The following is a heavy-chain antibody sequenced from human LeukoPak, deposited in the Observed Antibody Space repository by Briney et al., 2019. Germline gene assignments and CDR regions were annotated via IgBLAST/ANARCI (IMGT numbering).Heavy chain of an antibody. CDR2: IYYSGST. V-gene: IGHV4-39*01. J-gene: IGHJ4*02. CDR3: ARGIAATGQYYFDY. Sequence: PSETLSLTCTVSGGSITSGSSYWAWIRQPPAKGLEWIGTIYYSGSTHYNPSLKSRVTISVDTSKNQFSLDLTSVTAADTAVYYCARGIAATGQYYFDYWGQGTLATVSS. CDR1: GGSITSGSSY. D-gene: IGHD6-13*01.